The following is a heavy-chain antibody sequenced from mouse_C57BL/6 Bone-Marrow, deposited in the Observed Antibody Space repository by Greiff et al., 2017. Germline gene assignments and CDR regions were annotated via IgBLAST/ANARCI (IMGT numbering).Heavy chain of an antibody. CDR3: AREGYGSSYDWFAY. J-gene: IGHJ3*01. V-gene: IGHV1-80*01. CDR1: GYAFSSYW. D-gene: IGHD1-1*01. Sequence: QVQLQQSGAELVKPGASVKISCKASGYAFSSYWMNWVKQRPGKGLEWIGQIYPGDGDTNYNGKFKGKATLTAAKSSSTAYMQLSSLTSEDSAVYFCAREGYGSSYDWFAYWGQGTLVTVSA. CDR2: IYPGDGDT.